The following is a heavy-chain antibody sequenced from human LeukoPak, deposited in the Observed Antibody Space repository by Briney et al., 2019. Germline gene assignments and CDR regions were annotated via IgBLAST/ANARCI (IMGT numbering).Heavy chain of an antibody. CDR3: ARSVVVVAVGYYYYYYYMDV. CDR1: GGSFSGYY. V-gene: IGHV4-34*01. Sequence: SETLSRTCAVYGGSFSGYYWSWIRQPPGKGLEWIGEINHSGSTNYSPSLKSRVTISVDTSKNKFSLKLSSVTGADTAVYYCARSVVVVAVGYYYYYYYMDVWGKGTTVTVSS. J-gene: IGHJ6*03. CDR2: INHSGST. D-gene: IGHD2-15*01.